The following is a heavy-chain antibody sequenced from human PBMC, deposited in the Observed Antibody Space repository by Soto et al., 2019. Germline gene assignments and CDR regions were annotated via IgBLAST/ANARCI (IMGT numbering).Heavy chain of an antibody. CDR1: GGSISSGDYY. CDR3: ARVGPPGVRFLEWARLPSPSWFDP. CDR2: IYYSGST. V-gene: IGHV4-30-4*01. D-gene: IGHD3-3*01. J-gene: IGHJ5*02. Sequence: PSEILSLTCTVSGGSISSGDYYWSWIRQPPGKGLEWIGYIYYSGSTYYNPSLKSRVTISVDTSKNQFSLKLSSVTAADTAVYYCARVGPPGVRFLEWARLPSPSWFDPWGQGTLVTVSS.